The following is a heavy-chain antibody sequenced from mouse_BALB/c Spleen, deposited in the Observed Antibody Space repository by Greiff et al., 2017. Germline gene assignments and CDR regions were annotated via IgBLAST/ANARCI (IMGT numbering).Heavy chain of an antibody. CDR3: TRCDYYGSSLDY. Sequence: EVKLVESGGGLVQPGGSMKLSCVASGFTFSNYWMNWVRQSPEKGLEWVAEIRLKSNNYATHYAESVKGRFTISRDDSKSSVYLQMNNLRAEDTGIYYCTRCDYYGSSLDYWGQGTTLTVSS. CDR2: IRLKSNNYAT. D-gene: IGHD1-1*01. V-gene: IGHV6-6*02. CDR1: GFTFSNYW. J-gene: IGHJ2*01.